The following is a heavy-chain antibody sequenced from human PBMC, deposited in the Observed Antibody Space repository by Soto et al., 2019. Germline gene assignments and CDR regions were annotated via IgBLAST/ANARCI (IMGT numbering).Heavy chain of an antibody. CDR1: GFTFSSYG. J-gene: IGHJ4*02. CDR3: ARDPDCSRTSCPPDY. D-gene: IGHD2-2*01. Sequence: PGGSLRLSCAASGFTFSSYGMHWVRQAPGKGLEWVAVIWYDGSNKYYADSVKGRFTISRDNSKNTLYLKMNSLRAEDTAVYYCARDPDCSRTSCPPDYWGQGTLVTVSS. CDR2: IWYDGSNK. V-gene: IGHV3-33*01.